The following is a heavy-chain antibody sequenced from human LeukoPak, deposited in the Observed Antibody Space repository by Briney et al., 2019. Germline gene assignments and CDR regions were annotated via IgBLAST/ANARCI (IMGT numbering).Heavy chain of an antibody. CDR1: GFTFWNFW. Sequence: AGGSLRLSCAASGFTFWNFWMSWVRQAPGRGLQWVASMKGDGSLIYYVDSVKGRFTISRDNARNSLFMQMNSLRVEDKAVFYCARIFGGVTTFDYWGQGALVTVSS. CDR2: MKGDGSLI. D-gene: IGHD2-8*02. J-gene: IGHJ4*02. CDR3: ARIFGGVTTFDY. V-gene: IGHV3-7*01.